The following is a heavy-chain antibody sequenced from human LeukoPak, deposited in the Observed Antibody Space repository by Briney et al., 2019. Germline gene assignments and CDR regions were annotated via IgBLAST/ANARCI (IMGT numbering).Heavy chain of an antibody. D-gene: IGHD4-11*01. CDR3: AREEMTTVGPRHYAMGV. CDR2: IKQDGSEK. V-gene: IGHV3-7*01. Sequence: GGSLRLSCAASGFTFSSYWMSWVRQAPGKGLEWVANIKQDGSEKYYVDSVKGRFTISRDNAKNSLYLQMNSLRAEDTAVYYCAREEMTTVGPRHYAMGVWGQGTAVTVSS. J-gene: IGHJ6*02. CDR1: GFTFSSYW.